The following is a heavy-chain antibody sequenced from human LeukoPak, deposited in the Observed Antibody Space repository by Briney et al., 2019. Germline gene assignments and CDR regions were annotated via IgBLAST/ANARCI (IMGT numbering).Heavy chain of an antibody. J-gene: IGHJ4*02. V-gene: IGHV1-69*13. Sequence: ASVKVFCKASGGTFSSYAISWERQAPGQGLEWMGGIIPIFGTANYAQKFQGRVTITADESTSTAYMELSSLRSEDTAVYYCARVRYSGYGHFDYWGQGTLVTVSS. CDR2: IIPIFGTA. D-gene: IGHD5-12*01. CDR1: GGTFSSYA. CDR3: ARVRYSGYGHFDY.